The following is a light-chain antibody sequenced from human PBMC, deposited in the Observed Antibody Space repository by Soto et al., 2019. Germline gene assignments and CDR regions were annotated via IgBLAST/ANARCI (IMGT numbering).Light chain of an antibody. CDR2: KAS. Sequence: DIQMTQSPSTLSGSVGDRVTITCRASQTISSWLAWYQQKPGKAPKLLIYKASTLKSGVPSRFSGSGSGTDFTLTIRSLQPEDFATYYCQQANSFPITFGQGTRLEIK. V-gene: IGKV1-5*03. CDR3: QQANSFPIT. J-gene: IGKJ5*01. CDR1: QTISSW.